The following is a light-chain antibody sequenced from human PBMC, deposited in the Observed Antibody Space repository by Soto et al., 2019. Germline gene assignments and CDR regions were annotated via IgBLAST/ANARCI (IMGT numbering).Light chain of an antibody. CDR3: CSYADTSTFV. CDR1: NSDVGNYNL. V-gene: IGLV2-23*02. CDR2: EVT. J-gene: IGLJ2*01. Sequence: QSVLTQPASVSGSPGQSITISCTGTNSDVGNYNLVSWYQQHPGKAPKLSIYEVTKRPSGVSNRFSGSKSGNTASLTISGLQAEDEADYYCCSYADTSTFVFGGGTKLTVL.